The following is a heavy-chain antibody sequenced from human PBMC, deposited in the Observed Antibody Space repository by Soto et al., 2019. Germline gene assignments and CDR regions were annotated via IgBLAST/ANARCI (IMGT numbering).Heavy chain of an antibody. CDR2: IYPGDSDT. J-gene: IGHJ3*02. V-gene: IGHV5-51*01. Sequence: PGVSLKISCKGSGYSCTSYWIVWVRQMPGKGLEWMGIIYPGDSDTRYSPSFQGQVTISADKSISTAYLQWSSLKASDTAMYYCARHKAYYYDSSGYWEPDAFDIWGQGTMVTVSS. D-gene: IGHD3-22*01. CDR1: GYSCTSYW. CDR3: ARHKAYYYDSSGYWEPDAFDI.